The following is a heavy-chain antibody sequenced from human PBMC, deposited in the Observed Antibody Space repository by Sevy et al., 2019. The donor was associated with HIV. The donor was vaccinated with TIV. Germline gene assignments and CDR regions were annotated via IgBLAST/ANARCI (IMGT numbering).Heavy chain of an antibody. D-gene: IGHD6-6*01. V-gene: IGHV5-51*01. CDR1: GYSFTSYW. CDR2: IYPGDSDT. Sequence: GESLKISCKGSGYSFTSYWIGWVRQMPGKGLEWMGIIYPGDSDTRYSPSFQGQVTISADKSISTAYLQWSSLEASDTAMYYCARQSLEQLEGYYYYYMDVWGKGTTVTVSS. J-gene: IGHJ6*03. CDR3: ARQSLEQLEGYYYYYMDV.